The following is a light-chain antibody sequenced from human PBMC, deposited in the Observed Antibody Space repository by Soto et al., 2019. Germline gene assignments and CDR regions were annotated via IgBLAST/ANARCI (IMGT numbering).Light chain of an antibody. J-gene: IGKJ1*01. CDR1: QSISSY. V-gene: IGKV1-39*01. CDR3: QQSYCTPRA. CDR2: AAS. Sequence: IKMKQSPSAVSAYIGDRVTITCRASQSISSYLNWYQQKPGKAPKLLIYAASSLQSGVPSRFSGSGSGTDFTLNISILQPEDFATDYCQQSYCTPRAFGQGTKVDI.